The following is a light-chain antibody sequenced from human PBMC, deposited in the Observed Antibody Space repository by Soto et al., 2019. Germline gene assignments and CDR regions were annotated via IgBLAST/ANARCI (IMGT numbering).Light chain of an antibody. V-gene: IGKV3-15*01. CDR1: QTISNRL. Sequence: VCAGEGANLSCRASQTISNRLLAWYQQKPGQSPRLLIYGASSRATGIPARISGSGSGTEFTRTLSSLPYQDSAAYVCPQDNNWWTFSQGTQGDFK. CDR3: PQDNNWWT. J-gene: IGKJ1*01. CDR2: GAS.